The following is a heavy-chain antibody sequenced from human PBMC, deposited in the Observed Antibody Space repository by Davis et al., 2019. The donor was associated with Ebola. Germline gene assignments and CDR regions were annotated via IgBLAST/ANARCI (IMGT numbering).Heavy chain of an antibody. CDR1: GGSISSYY. V-gene: IGHV4-59*01. CDR2: IYFSWST. J-gene: IGHJ5*02. D-gene: IGHD6-13*01. Sequence: SETLSLTCTVSGGSISSYYWSWIRQPPGKGQAWIGYIYFSWSTNYNPSLKSRVTLSVDTSKNQFSLRLISVTAADTAVYYCASVGNYRIAAAGTVWFDPWGQGTLVTVSS. CDR3: ASVGNYRIAAAGTVWFDP.